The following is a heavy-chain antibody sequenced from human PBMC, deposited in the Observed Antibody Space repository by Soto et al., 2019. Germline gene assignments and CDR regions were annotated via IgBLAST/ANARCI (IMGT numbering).Heavy chain of an antibody. Sequence: SGPTLVNPTQTLTLTCTFSGFSLSTGGMCVSWIRQPPGKALEWLARIDWDDDKYYSTSLKTRLTLSKNTSKNQVVLTMTNMNALDTATYYCARDHKGQQWLDPLGYYYSGMDVWGQGTTVTVPS. J-gene: IGHJ6*02. D-gene: IGHD6-19*01. CDR3: ARDHKGQQWLDPLGYYYSGMDV. V-gene: IGHV2-70*11. CDR2: IDWDDDK. CDR1: GFSLSTGGMC.